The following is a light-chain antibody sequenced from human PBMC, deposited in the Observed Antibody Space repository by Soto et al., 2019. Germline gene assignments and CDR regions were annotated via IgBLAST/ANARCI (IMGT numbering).Light chain of an antibody. V-gene: IGLV2-14*01. CDR1: GSDVGGYNY. Sequence: QSLLTQPASVSGSPGQSITISCTGTGSDVGGYNYVSWYQQLPGKAPKLMIYEVSNRPSGVSNRFSGSKSGNTASLTISGLQTEDEADYYCSSYSSSSLYVFGSGTKVTV. CDR2: EVS. J-gene: IGLJ1*01. CDR3: SSYSSSSLYV.